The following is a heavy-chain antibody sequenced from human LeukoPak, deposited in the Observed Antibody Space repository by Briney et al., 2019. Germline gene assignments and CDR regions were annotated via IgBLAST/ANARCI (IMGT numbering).Heavy chain of an antibody. Sequence: PGGSLGLSCAASGFTFTNAWMTWVRQAPGKGLEWVGRIKSKGDGETTDYAAPVKGRFIMSRDDAKATLYLQMNSLNAEDTAVYYCATDLGLTIIRGVIVHWGQGALVTVSS. D-gene: IGHD3-10*01. CDR2: IKSKGDGETT. V-gene: IGHV3-15*01. CDR3: ATDLGLTIIRGVIVH. J-gene: IGHJ4*02. CDR1: GFTFTNAW.